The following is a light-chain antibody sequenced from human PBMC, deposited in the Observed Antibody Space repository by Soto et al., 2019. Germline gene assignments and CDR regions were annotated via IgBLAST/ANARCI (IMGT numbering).Light chain of an antibody. Sequence: DILMSQSPASLAVSLCERATINFKSSHIFLYSSNNKNYLAWYQQKPGQPPKLLIYWASTRESGVPDRLSGSGSGTDFTLTISSLQAEDVAVYYCQQYYSAPITFGQGTRLEIK. CDR2: WAS. J-gene: IGKJ5*01. V-gene: IGKV4-1*01. CDR3: QQYYSAPIT. CDR1: HIFLYSSNNKNY.